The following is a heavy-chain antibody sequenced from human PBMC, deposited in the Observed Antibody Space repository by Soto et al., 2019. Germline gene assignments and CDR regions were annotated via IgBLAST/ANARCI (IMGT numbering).Heavy chain of an antibody. D-gene: IGHD6-13*01. CDR2: INRDGSKK. V-gene: IGHV3-7*05. CDR3: ARDVSPGSSSLYLDAFDI. J-gene: IGHJ3*02. Sequence: EVQLEESGGDLVQPGGSLRLSCAASGFTLSAYWMTWVRQAPGKGLEWVANINRDGSKKSYLDSVRGRFTISRDNVGNSLYLKMDSLRADDTALYYCARDVSPGSSSLYLDAFDIWGQGKIVPVSS. CDR1: GFTLSAYW.